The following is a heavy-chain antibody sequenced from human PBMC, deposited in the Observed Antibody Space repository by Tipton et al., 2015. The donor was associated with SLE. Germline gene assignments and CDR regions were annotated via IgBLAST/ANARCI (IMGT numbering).Heavy chain of an antibody. Sequence: QSGAEVKKPGASVKVSCKASGYTFTSYGISWVRQAPGQGLEWMGWISAYNGNTNYAQKLQGRVTMTTDTSTSTAYMELRSLRSDDTAVYYCARDRYYYDSSGYYSFDYWGQGTLVTVSS. CDR1: GYTFTSYG. V-gene: IGHV1-18*01. D-gene: IGHD3-22*01. J-gene: IGHJ4*02. CDR3: ARDRYYYDSSGYYSFDY. CDR2: ISAYNGNT.